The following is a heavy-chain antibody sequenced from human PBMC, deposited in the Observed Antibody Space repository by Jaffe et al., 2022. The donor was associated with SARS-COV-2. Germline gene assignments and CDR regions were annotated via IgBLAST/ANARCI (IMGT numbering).Heavy chain of an antibody. Sequence: QVQLQESGPGLVKPSETLSLTCTVSGGSISSYYWSWIRQPPGKGLEWIGYIYYSGSTNYNPSLKSRVTISVDTSKNQFSLKLSSVTAADTAVYYCARAGRVSYMVPPGAFDIWGQGTMVTVSS. CDR3: ARAGRVSYMVPPGAFDI. CDR1: GGSISSYY. D-gene: IGHD3-10*01. V-gene: IGHV4-59*01. J-gene: IGHJ3*02. CDR2: IYYSGST.